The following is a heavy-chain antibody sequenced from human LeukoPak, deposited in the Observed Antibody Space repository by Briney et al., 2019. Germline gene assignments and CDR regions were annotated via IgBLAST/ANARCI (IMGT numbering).Heavy chain of an antibody. V-gene: IGHV4-4*07. D-gene: IGHD1-20*01. J-gene: IGHJ4*02. CDR3: ARAITHPAGPYFDY. CDR2: ISASGST. Sequence: PSETLSLTCTVSGDSVTSYYWTWIRQPAGRGLDYIGRISASGSTNYNPSLKSRVAMSVDTSKSQFSLKLSSVTAADTAFYYCARAITHPAGPYFDYWGQGTLVTVSS. CDR1: GDSVTSYY.